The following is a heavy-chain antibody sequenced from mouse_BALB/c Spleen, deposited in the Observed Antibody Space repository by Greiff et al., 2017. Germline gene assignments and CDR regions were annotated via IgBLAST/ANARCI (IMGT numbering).Heavy chain of an antibody. Sequence: VQLVESGAELVRPGTSVKISCKASGYTFTNYWLGWVKQRPGHGLEWIGDIYPGGGYTNYNEKFKGKATLTADTSSSTAYMQLSSLTSEDSAVYFCARKGDDSAWFAYWGQGTLVTVSA. V-gene: IGHV1-63*02. CDR3: ARKGDDSAWFAY. J-gene: IGHJ3*01. D-gene: IGHD2-4*01. CDR2: IYPGGGYT. CDR1: GYTFTNYW.